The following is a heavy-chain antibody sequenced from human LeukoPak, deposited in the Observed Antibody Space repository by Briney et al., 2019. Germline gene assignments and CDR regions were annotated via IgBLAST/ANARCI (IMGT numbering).Heavy chain of an antibody. CDR3: AKKGYYDGSGYYMYYFDH. CDR2: ISGSGGST. Sequence: GGSLRLSCAASGFTFSSYAMNWVRQAPGKGLEWVSAISGSGGSTYYADSVKGRFTISRDNSKNTLYLQMNSLRAEGTAVYYCAKKGYYDGSGYYMYYFDHWGQGTLVTISS. CDR1: GFTFSSYA. V-gene: IGHV3-23*01. D-gene: IGHD3-22*01. J-gene: IGHJ4*02.